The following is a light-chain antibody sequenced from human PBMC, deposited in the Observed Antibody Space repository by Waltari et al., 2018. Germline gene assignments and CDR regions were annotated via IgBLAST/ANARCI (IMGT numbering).Light chain of an antibody. V-gene: IGLV2-14*01. CDR3: SSYTTTSSWV. CDR2: DVS. Sequence: QSALTQPASVSGSPGQSITIPCTGSRGDIGRYNFVSWYQQEPGRAPKLIVYDVSQRPSGVSNRFSGSKSGNTASLTISGLQAEDEADYYCSSYTTTSSWVFGGGTKLTVL. J-gene: IGLJ3*02. CDR1: RGDIGRYNF.